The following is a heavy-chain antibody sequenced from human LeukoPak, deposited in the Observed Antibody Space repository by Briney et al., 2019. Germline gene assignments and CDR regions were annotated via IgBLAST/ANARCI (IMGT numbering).Heavy chain of an antibody. D-gene: IGHD4/OR15-4a*01. V-gene: IGHV3-7*01. J-gene: IGHJ4*02. CDR1: ESSFSGYW. CDR2: INEVGSEK. CDR3: VRARDYGFDN. Sequence: GGSLRLSCAAPESSFSGYWMSWVRQAPGKGLEWVANINEVGSEKYYVDSLKGRFTISRDNAQDSLYPQMNSLRVEDAAVYYCVRARDYGFDNWGQGTLVTVSS.